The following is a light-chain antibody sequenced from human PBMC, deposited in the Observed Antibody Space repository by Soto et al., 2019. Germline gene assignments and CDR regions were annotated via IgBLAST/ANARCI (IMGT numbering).Light chain of an antibody. V-gene: IGKV3-20*01. CDR3: QQYGSSPPWT. CDR2: GAS. J-gene: IGKJ1*01. CDR1: QVIASSY. Sequence: ESVLTQSPGTLSLSPGARATLSCRASQVIASSYLAWYQQKPGQAPRLLVYGASSRATGIPDRFSGSGSGTDFTLTISRLDPEDFAVYYCQQYGSSPPWTFGQGTKVDIK.